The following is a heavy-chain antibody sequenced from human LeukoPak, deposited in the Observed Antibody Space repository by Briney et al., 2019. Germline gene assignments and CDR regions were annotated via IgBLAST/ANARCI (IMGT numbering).Heavy chain of an antibody. Sequence: PSETLSLACAVSGGSFSGYYWNWIRQSPGKGLEWIGEINHSGSTHYNPSLKSRVTISVDTSQKQFSLRLTSVTAADTAVYYCARGRYLTTSGGAAAGFLDYWGQGSLVTVST. CDR1: GGSFSGYY. CDR2: INHSGST. J-gene: IGHJ4*02. D-gene: IGHD6-13*01. CDR3: ARGRYLTTSGGAAAGFLDY. V-gene: IGHV4-34*01.